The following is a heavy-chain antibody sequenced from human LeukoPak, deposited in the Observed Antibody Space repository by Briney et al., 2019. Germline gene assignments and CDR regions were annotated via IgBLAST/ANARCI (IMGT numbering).Heavy chain of an antibody. D-gene: IGHD2/OR15-2a*01. V-gene: IGHV1-2*02. J-gene: IGHJ4*02. CDR1: GYTFTGYY. Sequence: ASVKVSCKASGYTFTGYYMHWVRQAPGQGLEWMGWINPNSGGTNYAQKFRGRVTMTRDTSISTAYMELSRLRSDDTAVYYCAESTWDPMGHFDYWGQGTLVTVSS. CDR2: INPNSGGT. CDR3: AESTWDPMGHFDY.